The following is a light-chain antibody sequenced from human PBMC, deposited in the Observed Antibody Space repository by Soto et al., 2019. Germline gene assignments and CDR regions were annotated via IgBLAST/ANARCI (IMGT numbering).Light chain of an antibody. J-gene: IGKJ1*01. CDR3: QKYNSAPQA. CDR1: QGISNY. V-gene: IGKV1-27*01. Sequence: DIQMTQSPSSLSASVGDRVTITFRASQGISNYLAWYQQKPGKVPKLLIYAASTLQSGDTSRFSGSGSGTDFTVTISSLQPEDVATYYCQKYNSAPQAFGQGTKVEIK. CDR2: AAS.